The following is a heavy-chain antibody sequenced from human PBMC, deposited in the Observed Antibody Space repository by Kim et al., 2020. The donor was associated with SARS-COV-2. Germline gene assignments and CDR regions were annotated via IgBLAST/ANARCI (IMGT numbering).Heavy chain of an antibody. J-gene: IGHJ4*02. D-gene: IGHD3-16*02. CDR2: IYSGGST. V-gene: IGHV3-53*01. Sequence: GGSLRLSCAASGFTVSSNYMSWVRQAPGKGLEWVSVIYSGGSTYYADSVKGRFTISRDNSKNTLYLQMNSLRAEDTAVYYCARAYGYDYVWGSYHFDYWGQGTLVTVSS. CDR1: GFTVSSNY. CDR3: ARAYGYDYVWGSYHFDY.